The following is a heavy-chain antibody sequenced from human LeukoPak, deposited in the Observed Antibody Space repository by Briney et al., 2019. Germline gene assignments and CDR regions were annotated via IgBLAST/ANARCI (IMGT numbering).Heavy chain of an antibody. Sequence: ASVKVSCKASGYTFTSYDINWVRQATGQGLEWMGWMNPNSGNTGYAQKFQGRVTITRNTSISTAYMELSSLRSEDTAVYYCARGNVLLWFGEPNGWWFDPWGQGTLVTVSS. CDR3: ARGNVLLWFGEPNGWWFDP. CDR1: GYTFTSYD. V-gene: IGHV1-8*03. J-gene: IGHJ5*02. CDR2: MNPNSGNT. D-gene: IGHD3-10*01.